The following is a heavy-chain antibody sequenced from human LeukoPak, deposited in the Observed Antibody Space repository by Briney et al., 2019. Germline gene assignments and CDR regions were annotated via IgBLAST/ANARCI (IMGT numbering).Heavy chain of an antibody. Sequence: SETLSLTCTVSGGSISSSSYYWGWIRQPPGKGLEWIGSIYYSGSTYYNPSLKSRVTISVDTSKNQFSLKLSSVTAADTAVYYCARLVVPDIVVVPAAALGSGGYWFDPWGQGTLVTVSS. J-gene: IGHJ5*02. CDR1: GGSISSSSYY. CDR2: IYYSGST. CDR3: ARLVVPDIVVVPAAALGSGGYWFDP. V-gene: IGHV4-39*01. D-gene: IGHD2-2*01.